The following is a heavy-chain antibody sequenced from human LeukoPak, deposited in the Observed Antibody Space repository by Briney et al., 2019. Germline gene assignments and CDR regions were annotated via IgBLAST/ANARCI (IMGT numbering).Heavy chain of an antibody. J-gene: IGHJ3*02. V-gene: IGHV4-4*07. CDR2: IYTSGST. Sequence: PSEILSLTCTVSGGSISSYYWSWIRQPAGKGLEWIGRIYTSGSTNYNPSLKSRVTISIDTSKNQFSLKLTSVTAADTAVYYCARDLVTVTKGFDIWGQGTMVSVSS. CDR1: GGSISSYY. CDR3: ARDLVTVTKGFDI. D-gene: IGHD4-17*01.